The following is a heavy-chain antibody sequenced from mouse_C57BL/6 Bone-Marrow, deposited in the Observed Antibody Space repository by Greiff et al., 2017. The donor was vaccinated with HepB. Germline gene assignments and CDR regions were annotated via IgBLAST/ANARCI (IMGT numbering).Heavy chain of an antibody. CDR2: IYPRSGNT. D-gene: IGHD2-3*01. CDR3: ARYDLAWFAY. J-gene: IGHJ3*01. Sequence: QVQLQQSGAELARPGASVKLSCKASGYTFTSYGISWVKQRTGQGLEWIGEIYPRSGNTYYNEKFKGKATLTADKSSSTAYMELRSLTSEDSAVSFCARYDLAWFAYWGQGTLVTVSA. V-gene: IGHV1-81*01. CDR1: GYTFTSYG.